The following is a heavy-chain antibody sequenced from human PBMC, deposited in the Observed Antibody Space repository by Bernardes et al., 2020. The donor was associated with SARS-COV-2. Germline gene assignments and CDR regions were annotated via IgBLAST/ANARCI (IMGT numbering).Heavy chain of an antibody. CDR3: ARRGAGGWYHDY. CDR1: GFTVSNNY. J-gene: IGHJ4*02. CDR2: VYRGGNT. Sequence: GGPLRLSCAAFGFTVSNNYMSWVRRAPGKGLEWVSTVYRGGNTYYADSVKGRFTFSRDNSKNTLYLQMNSLRAEDTAVYYCARRGAGGWYHDYWGQGTLVTVSS. V-gene: IGHV3-53*01. D-gene: IGHD6-19*01.